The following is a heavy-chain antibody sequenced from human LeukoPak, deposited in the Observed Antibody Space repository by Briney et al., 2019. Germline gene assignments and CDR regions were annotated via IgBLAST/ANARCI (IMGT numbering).Heavy chain of an antibody. CDR2: IYTSGST. V-gene: IGHV4-61*02. Sequence: SETLSLTCTVSGGSISSGSYYWSWIRQPAGKGLEWIGRIYTSGSTNYNPSLKSRVTISVDTSKNQFSLKLSSVTAADTAVYYCAPKTDGVGATSAFDIWGQGTMVTVSS. D-gene: IGHD1-26*01. CDR1: GGSISSGSYY. J-gene: IGHJ3*02. CDR3: APKTDGVGATSAFDI.